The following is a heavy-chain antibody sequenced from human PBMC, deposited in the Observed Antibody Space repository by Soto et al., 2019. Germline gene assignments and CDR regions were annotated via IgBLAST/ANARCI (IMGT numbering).Heavy chain of an antibody. V-gene: IGHV1-69*05. CDR2: IIPIFGTA. D-gene: IGHD3-22*01. CDR1: GGTFSSYA. CDR3: ARGGRGYYYDSSGYFDRYYYYYYGMDV. Sequence: ASVKVSCKASGGTFSSYAISWVRQAPGQGLEWMGGIIPIFGTANYAQKFQGRVTITTDKSTSTAYMELSRLRSEDTAVYYCARGGRGYYYDSSGYFDRYYYYYYGMDVWGQGTTVTVSS. J-gene: IGHJ6*02.